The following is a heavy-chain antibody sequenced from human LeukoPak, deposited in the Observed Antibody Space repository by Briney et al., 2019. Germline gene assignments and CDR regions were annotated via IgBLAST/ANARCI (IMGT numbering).Heavy chain of an antibody. CDR2: IWYDGSNK. V-gene: IGHV3-33*01. J-gene: IGHJ4*02. CDR1: GFTFSSYG. CDR3: ARASNYYDSSGYLSYFDY. D-gene: IGHD3-22*01. Sequence: GRSLRLSCAASGFTFSSYGMHWVRQAPGKGLEWVAVIWYDGSNKYYADSVKGRFTISRDNSKNTLYLQMNSLRAEDTAVYYCARASNYYDSSGYLSYFDYWGQGTLVTVSS.